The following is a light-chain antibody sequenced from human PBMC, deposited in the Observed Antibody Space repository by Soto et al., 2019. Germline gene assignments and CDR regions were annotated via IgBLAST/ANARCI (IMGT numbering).Light chain of an antibody. V-gene: IGKV3-20*01. CDR1: QSVTSSY. CDR3: HQYGSSPAT. Sequence: EIVLTQSPGTLSLSPGERATLSCRASQSVTSSYLAWYQQKPGQAPRLRIYGATNRATGTRDRFSGSGSGTDFTLTISGLEPEHFVVYCCHQYGSSPATFGQGTTVEIK. CDR2: GAT. J-gene: IGKJ1*01.